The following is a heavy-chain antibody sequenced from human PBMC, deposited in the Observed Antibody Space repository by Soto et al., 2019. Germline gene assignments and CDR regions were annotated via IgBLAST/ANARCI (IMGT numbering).Heavy chain of an antibody. Sequence: QVQLVQSGAEVKKPGSSVKVSCKASGGTFSTYTITWVRQAPGQGLEWMGRIIPIIGILNYAQKFQGRITISANKFTDAAYLELPGLRSDDTAVYYCAGSPDSHYADCQSSSYPWGQGTLVTVSS. CDR1: GGTFSTYT. V-gene: IGHV1-69*02. D-gene: IGHD4-4*01. J-gene: IGHJ5*02. CDR3: AGSPDSHYADCQSSSYP. CDR2: IIPIIGIL.